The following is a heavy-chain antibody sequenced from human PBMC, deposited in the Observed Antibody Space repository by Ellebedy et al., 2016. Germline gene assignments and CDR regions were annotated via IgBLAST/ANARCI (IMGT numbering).Heavy chain of an antibody. CDR2: ISGSGGST. CDR1: GFTFSSYA. Sequence: GGSLRLXXAASGFTFSSYAMSWVRQAPGKGLEWVSAISGSGGSTYYADSVKGRFTISRDNSKNTLYLQMNSLRAEDTAVYYCAKDPGIAARPKGYFDYWGQGTLVTVSS. J-gene: IGHJ4*02. V-gene: IGHV3-23*01. CDR3: AKDPGIAARPKGYFDY. D-gene: IGHD6-6*01.